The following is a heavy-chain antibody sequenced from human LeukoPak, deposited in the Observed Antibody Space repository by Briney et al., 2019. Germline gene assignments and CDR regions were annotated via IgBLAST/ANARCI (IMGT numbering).Heavy chain of an antibody. J-gene: IGHJ4*02. D-gene: IGHD3-16*02. CDR1: GGSFSGYY. CDR2: INHSGST. Sequence: PSETLSLTCAVYGGSFSGYYWSWIRQPPGKGLEWIGEINHSGSTNYNPSLKSRVTISVDTSKNQFSLKLSSVTAADTAVYYCARSPVGVWGSYRLRASPTDYYFDYWGQGTLVTVSS. CDR3: ARSPVGVWGSYRLRASPTDYYFDY. V-gene: IGHV4-34*01.